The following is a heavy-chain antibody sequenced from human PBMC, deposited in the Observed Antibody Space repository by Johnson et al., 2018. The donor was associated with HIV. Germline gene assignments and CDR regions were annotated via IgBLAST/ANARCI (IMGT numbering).Heavy chain of an antibody. J-gene: IGHJ3*02. CDR2: IWSDGSNK. CDR3: AKVRRAVYGFDI. V-gene: IGHV3-33*06. CDR1: GFTFSSYG. Sequence: QVQLVESGGGVVQPGRSLRLSCAASGFTFSSYGMHWVRQAPGKGLEWVAVIWSDGSNKYYADSVKGRFTISRDDSKNTLYLQMNSLRAEDTAVYYCAKVRRAVYGFDIWGQGTMVTVSS.